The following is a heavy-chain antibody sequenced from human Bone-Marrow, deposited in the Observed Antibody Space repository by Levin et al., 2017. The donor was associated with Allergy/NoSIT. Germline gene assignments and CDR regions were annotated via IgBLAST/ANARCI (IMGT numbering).Heavy chain of an antibody. CDR1: GYTFTSYY. CDR2: INPSGGST. J-gene: IGHJ3*02. Sequence: ASVKVSCKASGYTFTSYYMHWVRQAPGQGLEWMGIINPSGGSTSYAQKFQGRVTMTRDTSTSTVYMELSSLRSEDTAVYYCAREDRGPDVLRYFDWLPNGEDAFDIWGQGTMVTVSS. V-gene: IGHV1-46*01. D-gene: IGHD3-9*01. CDR3: AREDRGPDVLRYFDWLPNGEDAFDI.